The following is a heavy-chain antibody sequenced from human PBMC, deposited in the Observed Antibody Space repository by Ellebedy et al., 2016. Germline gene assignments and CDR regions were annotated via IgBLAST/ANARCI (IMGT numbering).Heavy chain of an antibody. Sequence: GESLKISCAASGFTFSSYAMHWVRQAPGKGLEWVAVISYDGSNKYYADSVKGRFTISRDNSKNTLYLQMNSLRAEDTAVYYCARVRTYDFWSGYYPYYYYGMDVWGQGTTVTVSS. CDR2: ISYDGSNK. CDR1: GFTFSSYA. D-gene: IGHD3-3*01. J-gene: IGHJ6*02. CDR3: ARVRTYDFWSGYYPYYYYGMDV. V-gene: IGHV3-30-3*01.